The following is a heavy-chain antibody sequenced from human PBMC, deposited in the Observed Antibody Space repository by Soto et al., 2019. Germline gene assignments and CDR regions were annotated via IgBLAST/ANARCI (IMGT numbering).Heavy chain of an antibody. J-gene: IGHJ4*02. Sequence: GGSLRLSCAVSGFTFSSHWMHWVRQAPGKGLVWLSRINSDGSSTNYADSVKGRFTISRDNAKKTLYLQMSSLRADDTGVYYCARDSSPYYDFWSGFYSYFDYWGQGALVTVSS. CDR2: INSDGSST. CDR1: GFTFSSHW. D-gene: IGHD3-3*01. V-gene: IGHV3-74*01. CDR3: ARDSSPYYDFWSGFYSYFDY.